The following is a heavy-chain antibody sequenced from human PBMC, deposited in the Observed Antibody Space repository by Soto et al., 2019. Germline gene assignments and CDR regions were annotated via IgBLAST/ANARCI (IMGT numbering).Heavy chain of an antibody. J-gene: IGHJ5*02. V-gene: IGHV1-69*06. CDR1: GGTFSSYT. D-gene: IGHD6-6*01. Sequence: QVQLVQSGAEVKKPGSSVKVSCKASGGTFSSYTISWVRQDPGQGLEWMGGIIPLFGTANYAQKFQGRVTITADKATSTASMELSSLRSEDTAVYYCARDPLGYSNSYNWFDPWGQGTLVTVSS. CDR3: ARDPLGYSNSYNWFDP. CDR2: IIPLFGTA.